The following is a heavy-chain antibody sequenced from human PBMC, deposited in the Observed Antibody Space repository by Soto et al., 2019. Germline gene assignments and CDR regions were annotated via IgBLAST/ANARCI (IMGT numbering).Heavy chain of an antibody. J-gene: IGHJ4*02. Sequence: QVQLVQSGAEVKKPGSSVKVSCKASGGTFSSYTISWVRQAPGQGLEWMGRIIPILGIANYAQKFQGRVTITADKSTSAAHKELSSLRSEDTAVYDCGRSPGGGYSGYDMGDYWGQGTLVTFSS. CDR1: GGTFSSYT. CDR2: IIPILGIA. V-gene: IGHV1-69*02. CDR3: GRSPGGGYSGYDMGDY. D-gene: IGHD5-12*01.